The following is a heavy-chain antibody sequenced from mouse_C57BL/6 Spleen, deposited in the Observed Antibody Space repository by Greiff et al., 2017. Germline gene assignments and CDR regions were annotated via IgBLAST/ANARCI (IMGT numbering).Heavy chain of an antibody. V-gene: IGHV1-82*01. CDR3: ARWGTGYFDY. Sequence: QVQLKESGPELVKPGASVKISCKASDYAFSSSWMNWVKQRPGKGLEWIGRIYPGDGDTNYNGKFKGKATLTADKSSSTAYMQLSSLTSEDSAVYFCARWGTGYFDYWGQGTTLTVSS. J-gene: IGHJ2*01. D-gene: IGHD4-1*01. CDR2: IYPGDGDT. CDR1: DYAFSSSW.